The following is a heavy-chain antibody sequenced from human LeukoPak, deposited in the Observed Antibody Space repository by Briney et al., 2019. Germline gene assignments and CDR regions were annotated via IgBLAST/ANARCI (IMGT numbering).Heavy chain of an antibody. CDR1: GGSISSGGYY. Sequence: SETLSLTCTVSGGSISSGGYYWGWIRQPPGKGLEWIGSIYYSGSTYYNPSLKSRVTISVDTSKNQFSLKLSSVTAADTAVYYCARVMVRGVTIYYFDYWGQGTLVTVSS. J-gene: IGHJ4*02. V-gene: IGHV4-39*07. CDR3: ARVMVRGVTIYYFDY. D-gene: IGHD3-10*01. CDR2: IYYSGST.